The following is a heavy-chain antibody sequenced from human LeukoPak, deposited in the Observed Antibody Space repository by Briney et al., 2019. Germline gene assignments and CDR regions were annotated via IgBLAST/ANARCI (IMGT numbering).Heavy chain of an antibody. CDR2: MWSDGSEK. D-gene: IGHD4-11*01. Sequence: GRSLRLSCAASGFIYSHYGMHWVRQAPGKGLEWVAVMWSDGSEKYYGDAVKGRFTISRDNSRNTLYLQMNSLRGEDTAVYYCAKDAQRGFDYSNSLQYWGLGTLVTVSS. J-gene: IGHJ4*02. CDR1: GFIYSHYG. CDR3: AKDAQRGFDYSNSLQY. V-gene: IGHV3-33*04.